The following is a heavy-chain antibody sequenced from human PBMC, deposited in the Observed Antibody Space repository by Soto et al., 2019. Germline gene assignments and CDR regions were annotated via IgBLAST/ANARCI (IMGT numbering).Heavy chain of an antibody. Sequence: QVQLVQSGAEVKKPGSSVKVSCKASGGTFSSYTISWVRQAPGQGLEWMGRIIPILGIANYAQKFQGRGPITVDKSTGTAYMELSSLRSEDTAVYYCARGRHLGELFDYMDVWGKGTTVTVSS. J-gene: IGHJ6*03. CDR1: GGTFSSYT. V-gene: IGHV1-69*02. CDR2: IIPILGIA. D-gene: IGHD3-16*01. CDR3: ARGRHLGELFDYMDV.